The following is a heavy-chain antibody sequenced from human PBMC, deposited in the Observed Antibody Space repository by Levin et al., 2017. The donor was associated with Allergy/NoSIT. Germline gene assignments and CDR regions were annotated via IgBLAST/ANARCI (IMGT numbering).Heavy chain of an antibody. Sequence: SRAASGFTFSDYGMHWVRQAPGKGLEWVAAISNDGSNKYYADSVKGRFTISRDNSKNTLYLQLNSLRAEDTAVYYCAKDSASCSSNSATYGMEVWGQGTSVTVS. CDR1: GFTFSDYG. V-gene: IGHV3-30*18. J-gene: IGHJ6*02. CDR3: AKDSASCSSNSATYGMEV. CDR2: ISNDGSNK. D-gene: IGHD2-2*01.